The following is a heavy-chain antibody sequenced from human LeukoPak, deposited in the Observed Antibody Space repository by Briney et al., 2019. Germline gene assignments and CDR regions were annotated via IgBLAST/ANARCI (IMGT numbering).Heavy chain of an antibody. Sequence: GESLKISCKGSGYSFTSYWIGWVRQMPGKGLDWMGIIHPGDSDIRYSPSFQGQVTISADKSISTACLQWSSLKASDTAMYYCAKIGWNDVPFDYWGQGTLVTVSS. D-gene: IGHD1-1*01. CDR1: GYSFTSYW. J-gene: IGHJ4*02. CDR3: AKIGWNDVPFDY. CDR2: IHPGDSDI. V-gene: IGHV5-51*01.